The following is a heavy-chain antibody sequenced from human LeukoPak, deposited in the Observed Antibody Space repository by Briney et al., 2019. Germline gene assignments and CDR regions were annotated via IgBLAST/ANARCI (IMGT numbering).Heavy chain of an antibody. J-gene: IGHJ6*03. CDR1: GFTFSGSA. V-gene: IGHV3-73*01. CDR3: TRHSAAAGMGNYYYYYMDV. CDR2: IRSKANSYAT. Sequence: GGSLRLSCAASGFTFSGSAMHWVRQASGKGLEWVGRIRSKANSYATAYAASVKGRFTISRDDSKNTAYLQMNSLKTEDTAVYYCTRHSAAAGMGNYYYYYMDVWGKGTTVTVSS. D-gene: IGHD6-13*01.